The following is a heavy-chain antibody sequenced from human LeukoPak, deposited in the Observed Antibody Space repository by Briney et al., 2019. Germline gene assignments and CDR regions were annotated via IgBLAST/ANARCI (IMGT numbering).Heavy chain of an antibody. CDR1: GFTFSSYS. CDR2: ISSSSSTI. CDR3: ARDPYCGGDCYDSVEDY. V-gene: IGHV3-48*01. Sequence: SGGSLRLSCAASGFTFSSYSMNWVRQAPGKGLEWVSYISSSSSTIYYADSVKGRFTISRDNAKNSLYLQMNSLRAEDTAVYYCARDPYCGGDCYDSVEDYWGQGTLVTVSS. J-gene: IGHJ4*02. D-gene: IGHD2-21*01.